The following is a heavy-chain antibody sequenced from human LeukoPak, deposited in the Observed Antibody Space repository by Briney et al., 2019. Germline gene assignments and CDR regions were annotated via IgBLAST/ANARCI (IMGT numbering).Heavy chain of an antibody. CDR1: GFPFSDYG. J-gene: IGHJ5*02. Sequence: HPGGSLRLSCAASGFPFSDYGMYWVRQAPGKGLEWLAVISHDGNNKYYADSVKGRITISRDNSMNTLYLQMNSLRAEDTAVYYCARGWGLRILRGFPNWFDPWGQGTLVTVSS. D-gene: IGHD4-17*01. CDR3: ARGWGLRILRGFPNWFDP. CDR2: ISHDGNNK. V-gene: IGHV3-30*03.